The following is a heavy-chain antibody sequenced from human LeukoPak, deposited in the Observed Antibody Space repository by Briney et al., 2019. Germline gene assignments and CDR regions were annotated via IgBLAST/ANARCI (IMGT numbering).Heavy chain of an antibody. CDR2: ITASGGST. Sequence: GGSLRLSCAASGFTFSSYAMGWVRQAPGKGLEWVSGITASGGSTYYPGSVKGRFTNSRENAKNSLYLQMNSLRAGDTAVYYCARSHFAVGKRWLPNYYYYGMDVWGQGTTVTVSS. V-gene: IGHV3-23*01. CDR3: ARSHFAVGKRWLPNYYYYGMDV. D-gene: IGHD5-24*01. CDR1: GFTFSSYA. J-gene: IGHJ6*02.